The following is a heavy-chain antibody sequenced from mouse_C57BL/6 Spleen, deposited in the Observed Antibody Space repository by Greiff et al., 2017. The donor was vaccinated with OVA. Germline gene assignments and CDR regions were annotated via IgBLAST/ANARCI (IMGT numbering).Heavy chain of an antibody. J-gene: IGHJ3*01. CDR2: IHPNSGST. Sequence: VQLQQPGAELVKPGASVKLSCKAFGYTFTSYWMHWVKQRPGQGLEWIGMIHPNSGSTNYNEKFKSKATLTVDKSSSTAYMQLSSLTSEDSAVYDCARGGVWYHFAYWGQGTMVTVSA. V-gene: IGHV1-64*01. CDR3: ARGGVWYHFAY. D-gene: IGHD2-10*02. CDR1: GYTFTSYW.